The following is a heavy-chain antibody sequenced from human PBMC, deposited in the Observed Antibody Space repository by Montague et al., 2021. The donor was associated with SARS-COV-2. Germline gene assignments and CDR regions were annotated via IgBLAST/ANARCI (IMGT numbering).Heavy chain of an antibody. J-gene: IGHJ3*02. CDR3: ARVTTKRTRYGSGSYRGFDAFDI. CDR1: GGSINTYY. D-gene: IGHD3-10*01. Sequence: SETLSLTCTVSGGSINTYYWSWIRQPPGKGLEWIGYIYYSGSTNYNPSLKSRVTISVDTSKNQFSLKLSSVTAADTAVYYCARVTTKRTRYGSGSYRGFDAFDIWGQVTMVTVSS. CDR2: IYYSGST. V-gene: IGHV4-59*08.